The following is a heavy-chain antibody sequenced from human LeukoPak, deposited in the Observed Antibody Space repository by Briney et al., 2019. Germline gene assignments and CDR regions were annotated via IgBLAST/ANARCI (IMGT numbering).Heavy chain of an antibody. D-gene: IGHD2-2*02. CDR3: TTVITPWYCSSTSCYTIFDY. CDR1: GFTFSNAW. J-gene: IGHJ4*02. Sequence: RGSLRLSCAASGFTFSNAWMSWVRQAPGKGLEWVGRIKSKTDGGTTDYAAPVKGRFTISRDDSKNTLYLQMNSLKTEDTAVYYCTTVITPWYCSSTSCYTIFDYWGQGTLVTVYS. V-gene: IGHV3-15*01. CDR2: IKSKTDGGTT.